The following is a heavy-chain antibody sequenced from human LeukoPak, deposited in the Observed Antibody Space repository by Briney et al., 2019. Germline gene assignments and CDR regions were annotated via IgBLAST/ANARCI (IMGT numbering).Heavy chain of an antibody. J-gene: IGHJ4*02. CDR3: ERDTKYALEN. D-gene: IGHD3-3*01. CDR1: GFTFSSYS. CDR2: IGISSGNT. Sequence: PGGSLRLSCAASGFTFSSYSMNWVRQAPGKGLEWISYIGISSGNTKYADSVKGRFTISGDKAKNSVYLQMNSLRVEDTAVYYCERDTKYALENGARETLVTVS. V-gene: IGHV3-48*01.